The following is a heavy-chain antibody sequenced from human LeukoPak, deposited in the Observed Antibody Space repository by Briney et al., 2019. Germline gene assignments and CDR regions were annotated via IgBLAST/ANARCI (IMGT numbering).Heavy chain of an antibody. V-gene: IGHV4-59*01. CDR1: GGSISSYY. Sequence: SETLSLTCTVSGGSISSYYWSWIRQPPGKGLEWVGYIYYSGSTNYNPSLKSRVTISVDTSKNQFSLKLSSVTAADTAVYYCARGRYSSAHYYFDYWGQGTLVTVSS. D-gene: IGHD6-19*01. CDR3: ARGRYSSAHYYFDY. J-gene: IGHJ4*02. CDR2: IYYSGST.